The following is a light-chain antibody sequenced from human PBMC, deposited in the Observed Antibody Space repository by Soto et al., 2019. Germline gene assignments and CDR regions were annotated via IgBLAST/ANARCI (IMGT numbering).Light chain of an antibody. CDR3: QQYNNYPRT. J-gene: IGKJ1*01. CDR2: GAS. V-gene: IGKV3-20*01. Sequence: EIVLTQSPGTLSLSPGERATLSCWASQSVSSDYLGWYQQKPGQAPRLLIYGASSRATGIPDRFSGSGSGTEFTLTISSLQPDDFATYYCQQYNNYPRTFGQGTKVDIK. CDR1: QSVSSDY.